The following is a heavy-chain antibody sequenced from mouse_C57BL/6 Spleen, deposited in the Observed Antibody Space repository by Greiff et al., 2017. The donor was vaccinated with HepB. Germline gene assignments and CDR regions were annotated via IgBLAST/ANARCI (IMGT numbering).Heavy chain of an antibody. J-gene: IGHJ4*01. CDR1: GYAFSSYW. CDR2: IYPGDGDT. CDR3: ASGYYGSSYYAMDY. V-gene: IGHV1-80*01. D-gene: IGHD1-1*01. Sequence: VKLQESGAELVKPGASVKISCKASGYAFSSYWMNWVKQRPGKGLEWIGQIYPGDGDTNYNGKFKGKATLTADKSSSTAYMQLSSLTSEDSAVYFCASGYYGSSYYAMDYWGQGTSVTVSS.